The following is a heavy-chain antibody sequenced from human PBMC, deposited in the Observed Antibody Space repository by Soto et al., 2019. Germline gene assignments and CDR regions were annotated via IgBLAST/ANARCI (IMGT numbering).Heavy chain of an antibody. CDR3: ARGPQTVITMVGGVIIPTYGMDV. CDR2: IWYDGSNE. CDR1: GFTFSTYG. D-gene: IGHD3-10*01. V-gene: IGHV3-33*01. Sequence: AVGSLRLSSAASGFTFSTYGMHWVCQAPGKGLEWVAVIWYDGSNEYHADSVKGRFTISRDNSKNTLYLQMNSLRAEDTAVYYCARGPQTVITMVGGVIIPTYGMDVWGQGTTVTVSS. J-gene: IGHJ6*02.